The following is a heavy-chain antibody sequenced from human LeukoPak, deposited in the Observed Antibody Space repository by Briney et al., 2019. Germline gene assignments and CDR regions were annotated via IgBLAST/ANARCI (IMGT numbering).Heavy chain of an antibody. CDR2: IRNSGNTI. CDR1: GFTLSSYN. Sequence: PGGSLRLSCAVSGFTLSSYNMNWVRQAPGKGLEWVSYIRNSGNTIYYADSVKGRFTISRDNSKNTLYLQMNSLRAEDTAVYYCARRAGAYSHPYDYWGQGTLVTVSS. V-gene: IGHV3-48*01. CDR3: ARRAGAYSHPYDY. D-gene: IGHD4/OR15-4a*01. J-gene: IGHJ4*02.